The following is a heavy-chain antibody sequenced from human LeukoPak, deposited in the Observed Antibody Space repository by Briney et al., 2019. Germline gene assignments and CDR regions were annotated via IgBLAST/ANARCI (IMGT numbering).Heavy chain of an antibody. CDR1: GGTFSSYA. V-gene: IGHV1-69*06. Sequence: ASVKVSCKASGGTFSSYAISWVRQAPGQGLEWMGGIIPIFGTANYAQKFQGRVTITADKSTSTAYMELSSLRSEDTAVYYCARGRCSSTSCYGPLDYWGQGTLVTVSS. J-gene: IGHJ4*02. CDR3: ARGRCSSTSCYGPLDY. CDR2: IIPIFGTA. D-gene: IGHD2-2*01.